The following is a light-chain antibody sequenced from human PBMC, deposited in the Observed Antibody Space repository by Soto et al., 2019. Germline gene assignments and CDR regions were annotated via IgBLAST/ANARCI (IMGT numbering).Light chain of an antibody. J-gene: IGKJ5*01. CDR3: QQYDQWPIT. CDR2: DAS. V-gene: IGKV3-15*01. CDR1: QSVSSN. Sequence: ETVMTQYPATLSVSPGERVTLSCRASQSVSSNLGWYQQKAGQAPRLLIYDASTRATAIPARFSGRGSGTEFTLTISSLQSEDFAVYFCQQYDQWPITFDQGTRLE.